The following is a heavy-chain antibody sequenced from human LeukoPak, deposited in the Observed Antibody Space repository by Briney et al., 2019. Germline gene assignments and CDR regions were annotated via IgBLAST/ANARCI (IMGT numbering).Heavy chain of an antibody. Sequence: GGTLRLSCAASGLTFSSYGMSWVRQAPGQGLEWVSSISASGDSTYNADSVKGRFSISRDNSKNTLYLQMNSLRAEDTAVYYCARGAHKRDDYGGFFDYWGQGTLVTVSS. J-gene: IGHJ4*02. D-gene: IGHD4-23*01. CDR2: ISASGDST. V-gene: IGHV3-23*01. CDR1: GLTFSSYG. CDR3: ARGAHKRDDYGGFFDY.